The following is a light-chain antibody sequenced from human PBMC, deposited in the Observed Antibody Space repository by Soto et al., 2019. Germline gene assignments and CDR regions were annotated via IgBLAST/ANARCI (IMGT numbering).Light chain of an antibody. J-gene: IGKJ5*01. Sequence: DIQMTQSPSSLSASVGDRVTISCQASQDISNSLNWYQQKPGKAPKLLIYDASNLETGVPSRFSGSGSGTDFTFTISSPQPEDIATYYCQHCDSLPLTFGQGTRLEL. CDR1: QDISNS. CDR2: DAS. CDR3: QHCDSLPLT. V-gene: IGKV1-33*01.